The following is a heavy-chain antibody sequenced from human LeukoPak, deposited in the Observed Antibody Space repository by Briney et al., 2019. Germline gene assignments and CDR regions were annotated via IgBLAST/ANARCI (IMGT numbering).Heavy chain of an antibody. CDR3: ARLLHPGIAARGYFDY. V-gene: IGHV4-39*01. CDR2: IYYSGST. CDR1: GGSISSGDYY. Sequence: SQTLSLTCTVSGGSISSGDYYWSWIRQPPGKGLEWIGSIYYSGSTYYNPSLKSRVTISVDTSKNQFSLKLSSVTAADTAVYYCARLLHPGIAARGYFDYWGQGTLVTVSS. D-gene: IGHD6-6*01. J-gene: IGHJ4*02.